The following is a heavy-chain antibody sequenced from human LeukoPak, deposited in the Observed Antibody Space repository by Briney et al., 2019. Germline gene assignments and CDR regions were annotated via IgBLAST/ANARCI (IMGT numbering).Heavy chain of an antibody. CDR2: ISRSSTYI. D-gene: IGHD1/OR15-1a*01. J-gene: IGHJ4*02. Sequence: GGSLRLSCAASGFTFSSYSMNWVRQAPGKGLEWVSSISRSSTYIYYADSAKGRFTISRDNAKNSLYLQMNSLRAEDTAVYYCASLSNTDKDDYWGQGTLVTVSS. CDR1: GFTFSSYS. V-gene: IGHV3-21*01. CDR3: ASLSNTDKDDY.